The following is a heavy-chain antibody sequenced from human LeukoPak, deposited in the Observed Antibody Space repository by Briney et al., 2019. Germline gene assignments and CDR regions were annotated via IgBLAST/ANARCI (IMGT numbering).Heavy chain of an antibody. CDR1: GFTLSTFW. CDR3: AKGIRNFDY. V-gene: IGHV3-30*18. Sequence: GGSLRLSCAASGFTLSTFWMTWVRQAPGKGLEWVAVISYDGSNKYYADSVKGRFTISRDNSKNTLYLQMNSLRAEDTAVYYCAKGIRNFDYWGQGTLVTVSS. J-gene: IGHJ4*02. CDR2: ISYDGSNK.